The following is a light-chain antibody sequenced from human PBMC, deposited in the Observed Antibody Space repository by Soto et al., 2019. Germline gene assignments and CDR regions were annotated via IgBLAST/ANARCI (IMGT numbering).Light chain of an antibody. CDR1: SSDVGGYNY. V-gene: IGLV2-14*01. CDR2: DVS. J-gene: IGLJ3*02. CDR3: SSYTSSRTLV. Sequence: QAVVTQPASVSGSPGQSITISCSGTSSDVGGYNYVSWYQQYPGKVPKLMIYDVSNRPSGVSNRFSGSKSGNTASLTISGLQAEDEADYYCSSYTSSRTLVFGGGTKLTVL.